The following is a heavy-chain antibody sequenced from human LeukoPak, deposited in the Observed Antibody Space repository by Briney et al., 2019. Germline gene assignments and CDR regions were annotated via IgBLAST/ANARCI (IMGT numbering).Heavy chain of an antibody. Sequence: NHGESLKISCKGSGYSFTSYWIGWVRQMPGKGLEWMGIIYPGDSDTRYSPSFQGQVTTSADKSINTAYLQWSSLKASDTAMNYCALVISYNWFDPWGQGTLVTVSS. CDR1: GYSFTSYW. D-gene: IGHD3-22*01. V-gene: IGHV5-51*01. J-gene: IGHJ5*02. CDR3: ALVISYNWFDP. CDR2: IYPGDSDT.